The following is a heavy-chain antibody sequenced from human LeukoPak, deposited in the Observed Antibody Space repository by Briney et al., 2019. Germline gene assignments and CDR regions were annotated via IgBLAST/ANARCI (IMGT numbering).Heavy chain of an antibody. J-gene: IGHJ5*01. CDR1: GGSFSGYY. D-gene: IGHD6-13*01. CDR2: IYYSGST. Sequence: SETLSLTCAVYGGSFSGYYWSRIRQPPGKGLEWIGYIYYSGSTNYNPSLKSRVTISVDTSKNQFSLKLGSVTAADTAVYYCAISSSGVFDSWGQGTLVTVSS. V-gene: IGHV4-59*01. CDR3: AISSSGVFDS.